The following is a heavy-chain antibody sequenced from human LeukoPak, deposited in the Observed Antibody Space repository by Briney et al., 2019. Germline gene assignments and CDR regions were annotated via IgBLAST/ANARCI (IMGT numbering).Heavy chain of an antibody. D-gene: IGHD5-18*01. J-gene: IGHJ6*03. CDR2: IYSGGST. CDR1: GFTVSSNY. Sequence: GGSLRLSCAASGFTVSSNYMSWVRQAPGKGLEWVSVIYSGGSTYYADSVKGRFTISRDNSKNTLYLQMNSLRAEDTAVYYCAREVYSYGSYYYYMDVWGKGTTVTISS. CDR3: AREVYSYGSYYYYMDV. V-gene: IGHV3-66*01.